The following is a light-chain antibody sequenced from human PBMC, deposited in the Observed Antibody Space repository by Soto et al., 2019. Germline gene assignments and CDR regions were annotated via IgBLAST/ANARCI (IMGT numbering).Light chain of an antibody. Sequence: EIVLTQSPATLSLSPGERATLSCRASQSVSRYLAWYQQKPGQAPRLLIYDASNRATGIPARFSGSGSGTDFTLTISSLEPEDFAVYYCQQRTNWPLTFGGGTKVDI. CDR2: DAS. CDR1: QSVSRY. J-gene: IGKJ4*01. V-gene: IGKV3-11*01. CDR3: QQRTNWPLT.